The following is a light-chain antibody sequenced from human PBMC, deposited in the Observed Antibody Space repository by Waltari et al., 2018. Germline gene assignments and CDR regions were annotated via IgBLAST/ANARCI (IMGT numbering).Light chain of an antibody. CDR2: NNN. CDR1: SSNIGRDI. Sequence: QSVLTQSPSASGTSGQRVTISGSGSSSNIGRDIVNWYRHLPGTAPKLLIYNNNQRPSGVPDRFSGSKSGTSASLAISGLQSEDEADYYCAAWDDSLNGVVFGGGTKLSVL. J-gene: IGLJ2*01. CDR3: AAWDDSLNGVV. V-gene: IGLV1-44*01.